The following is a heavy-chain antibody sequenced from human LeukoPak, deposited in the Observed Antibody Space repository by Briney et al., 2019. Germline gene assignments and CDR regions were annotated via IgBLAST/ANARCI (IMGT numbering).Heavy chain of an antibody. CDR1: GFTFSSYA. Sequence: GGSLRLSCAASGFTFSSYAMSWVRQAPGKGLEWVSAISGSGGSTYYADSVKGRFTISRDNSKNTLYLQMNSLRAEDTAAYYCAKVTIAAGGVYYFDYWGQGTLVTVSS. V-gene: IGHV3-23*01. CDR3: AKVTIAAGGVYYFDY. J-gene: IGHJ4*02. D-gene: IGHD6-13*01. CDR2: ISGSGGST.